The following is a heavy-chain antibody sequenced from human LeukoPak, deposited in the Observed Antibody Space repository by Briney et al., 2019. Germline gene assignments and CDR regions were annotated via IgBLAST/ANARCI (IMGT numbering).Heavy chain of an antibody. CDR1: GGSISSSSYS. Sequence: SETLSLTCTVSGGSISSSSYSWGWIRQPPGKGLEWIGSIYYSGSTYYNPSLKSRVTISVDTSKNQFSLKLSSVTAADTAVYYCAGPGYSSSWYIYWGQGTLVTVSS. D-gene: IGHD6-13*01. V-gene: IGHV4-39*01. CDR2: IYYSGST. CDR3: AGPGYSSSWYIY. J-gene: IGHJ4*02.